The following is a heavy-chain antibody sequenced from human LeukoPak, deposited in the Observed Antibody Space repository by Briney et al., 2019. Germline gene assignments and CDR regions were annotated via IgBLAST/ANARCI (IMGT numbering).Heavy chain of an antibody. Sequence: KSSETLSLTCTVSGGSISGYYGSWIRQPPGRGLEWIGYIYYSGSTNYNPSLKSRVTISVDTSKNQFSLKLSSVTAADTAVYYCARDSRFLEWLSDPDTFDIWGQGTMVTVSS. CDR1: GGSISGYY. J-gene: IGHJ3*02. V-gene: IGHV4-59*01. D-gene: IGHD3-3*01. CDR2: IYYSGST. CDR3: ARDSRFLEWLSDPDTFDI.